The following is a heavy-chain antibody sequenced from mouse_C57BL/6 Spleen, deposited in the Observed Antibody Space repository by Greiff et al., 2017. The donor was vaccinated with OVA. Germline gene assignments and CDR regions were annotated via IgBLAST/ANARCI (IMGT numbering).Heavy chain of an antibody. CDR1: GYAFTNYL. Sequence: VQLQQSGAELVRPGTSVKVSCKASGYAFTNYLIAWVKQRPGQGLEWIGVINPGSGGTNYNEKFKGKATLTADKSSSTAYMQLSSLTSEDSAVYVWARDGSGYVRYAMDYWGQGTSVTVSS. V-gene: IGHV1-54*01. CDR2: INPGSGGT. J-gene: IGHJ4*01. CDR3: ARDGSGYVRYAMDY. D-gene: IGHD3-2*02.